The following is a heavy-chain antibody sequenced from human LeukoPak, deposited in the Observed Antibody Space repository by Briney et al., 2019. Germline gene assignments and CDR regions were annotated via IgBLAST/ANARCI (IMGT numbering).Heavy chain of an antibody. Sequence: PSETLSLTCTVSGGSISSYYWSWIRQPPGKGLEWIGYIYYSGSTKYNPSLKSRVTISVDTSKNQFSLKLSSLTAADTAVYFCARFRYSYSWYYYYMDVWGKGTTVTVSS. J-gene: IGHJ6*03. D-gene: IGHD6-13*01. CDR1: GGSISSYY. CDR2: IYYSGST. CDR3: ARFRYSYSWYYYYMDV. V-gene: IGHV4-59*01.